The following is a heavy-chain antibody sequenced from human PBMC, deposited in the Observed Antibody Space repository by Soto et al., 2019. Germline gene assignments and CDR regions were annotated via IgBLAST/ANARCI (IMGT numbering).Heavy chain of an antibody. J-gene: IGHJ4*02. V-gene: IGHV3-33*01. CDR1: GFTFSSYG. CDR2: IWYDGSNK. CDR3: ARGGGYDSFFDY. Sequence: QVQLVESGGGVVQPGRSLRLSCAAYGFTFSSYGMHWVRQAPGKGLEWVAVIWYDGSNKYYADSVKGRFTISRDNSKNTLYLQMNSLRAEDTAVYYCARGGGYDSFFDYWGQGTLVTVSS. D-gene: IGHD5-12*01.